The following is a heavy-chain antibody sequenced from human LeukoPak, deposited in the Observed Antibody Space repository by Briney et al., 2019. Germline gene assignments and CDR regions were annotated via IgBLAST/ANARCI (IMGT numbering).Heavy chain of an antibody. CDR2: ISAYNGNT. CDR3: ARFTRLGVVAATPALDV. J-gene: IGHJ6*02. V-gene: IGHV1-18*01. CDR1: GYTFTSYG. Sequence: ASVKVSCKASGYTFTSYGISWVRQAPGQGLEWMGWISAYNGNTNYAQKLQGRVTMTTDTSTSTAYMELRSLRSDDTAVYYCARFTRLGVVAATPALDVWGQGTTVTVSS. D-gene: IGHD2-15*01.